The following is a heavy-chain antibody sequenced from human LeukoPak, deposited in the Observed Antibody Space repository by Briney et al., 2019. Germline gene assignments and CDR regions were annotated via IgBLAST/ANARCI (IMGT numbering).Heavy chain of an antibody. CDR3: ARDLPLGARDSSGYYY. J-gene: IGHJ4*02. V-gene: IGHV4-34*01. D-gene: IGHD3-22*01. CDR2: INHSGST. CDR1: GGSFSGYY. Sequence: SETLSLTCAVYGGSFSGYYWSWIRQPPGKGLEWIGEINHSGSTNYNPSLKSRVTISVDTSKNQFSLKLSSVTAADTAVYYCARDLPLGARDSSGYYYWGQGTLVTVSS.